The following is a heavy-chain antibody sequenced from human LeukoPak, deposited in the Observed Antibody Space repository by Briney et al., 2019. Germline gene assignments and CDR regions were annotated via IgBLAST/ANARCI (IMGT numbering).Heavy chain of an antibody. CDR1: GGSISSYY. J-gene: IGHJ3*02. Sequence: SETLSLTCTVSGGSISSYYWSWIRQPPGKGLEWIGYIYYSGSTNYNPSLKSRVTISVDTSKNQFSLKLSSVTAADTAVYYCARGGSYYDSSGYFDIWGQGTMVTVSS. CDR2: IYYSGST. D-gene: IGHD3-22*01. CDR3: ARGGSYYDSSGYFDI. V-gene: IGHV4-59*01.